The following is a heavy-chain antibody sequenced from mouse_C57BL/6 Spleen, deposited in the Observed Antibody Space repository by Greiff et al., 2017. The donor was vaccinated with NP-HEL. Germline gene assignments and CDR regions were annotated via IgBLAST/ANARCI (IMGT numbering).Heavy chain of an antibody. Sequence: QVQLQQSGPGLVAPSQSLSITCTVSGFSLTSYGVSWVRQPPGKGLEWLGVIWGDGGTNYHSALISRLSISKDNSKSQVFLKLNRLQTDDTATYYCATLTGTPAWFAYWGQGTLVTVSA. V-gene: IGHV2-3*01. CDR1: GFSLTSYG. D-gene: IGHD4-1*01. J-gene: IGHJ3*01. CDR2: IWGDGGT. CDR3: ATLTGTPAWFAY.